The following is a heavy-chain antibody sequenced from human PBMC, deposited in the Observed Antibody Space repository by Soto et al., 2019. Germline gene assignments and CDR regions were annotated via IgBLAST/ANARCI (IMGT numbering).Heavy chain of an antibody. Sequence: QVRLQESGPGLVKPSETLSLTCAVSGYSISSGYYWGWIRQTPGKGLEWIGSMFHSGKTYYNPSLKSRVTISVDTSNNQFSLKLSSVTAADTAVYYCARGHIVVVPTVGWFDPWGQGTLVTVSS. CDR1: GYSISSGYY. J-gene: IGHJ5*02. CDR2: MFHSGKT. D-gene: IGHD2-2*01. V-gene: IGHV4-38-2*01. CDR3: ARGHIVVVPTVGWFDP.